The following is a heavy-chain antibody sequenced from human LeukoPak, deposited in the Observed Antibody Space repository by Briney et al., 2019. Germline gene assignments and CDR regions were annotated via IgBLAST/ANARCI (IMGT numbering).Heavy chain of an antibody. CDR3: AKERATTTTFDY. D-gene: IGHD4-17*01. Sequence: GGSLRLSCAASGFTFSSSDMNWVRQAPGKGLEWVSLISGSGSNTYYADSVKGRFTISRDNSKNTLYLQMNSLRVEDTAVYYCAKERATTTTFDYWGQGTLVTVSS. V-gene: IGHV3-23*01. J-gene: IGHJ4*02. CDR2: ISGSGSNT. CDR1: GFTFSSSD.